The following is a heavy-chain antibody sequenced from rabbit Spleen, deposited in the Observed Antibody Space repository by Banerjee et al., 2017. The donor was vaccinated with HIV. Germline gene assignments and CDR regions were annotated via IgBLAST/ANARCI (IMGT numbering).Heavy chain of an antibody. CDR1: GFDFSNYG. J-gene: IGHJ4*01. D-gene: IGHD8-1*01. CDR3: ARDGAGGSYFAL. Sequence: QEQLVESGGGLVQPGGSLKLSCKASGFDFSNYGMSWVRQAPGKGLEWIGYIDPIFGGTHYANWVNGRFTISSHNAQNTVFLQMTSLTAADTATYFCARDGAGGSYFALWGPGTLVTVS. CDR2: IDPIFGGT. V-gene: IGHV1S47*01.